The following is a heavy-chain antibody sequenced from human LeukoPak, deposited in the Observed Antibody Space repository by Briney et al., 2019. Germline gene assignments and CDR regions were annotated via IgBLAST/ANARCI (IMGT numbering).Heavy chain of an antibody. CDR1: GFTFSSYG. D-gene: IGHD6-19*01. J-gene: IGHJ4*02. Sequence: GRSLRFYCAASGFTFSSYGMHWVRQAPGKGLEWVALISYDGSDKYYADSVKGRFTISRDNPKNTLYVQMNSLKAEDTAVYYCAKDSEYGSGWNSFVWGQGTLVTVSS. V-gene: IGHV3-30*18. CDR2: ISYDGSDK. CDR3: AKDSEYGSGWNSFV.